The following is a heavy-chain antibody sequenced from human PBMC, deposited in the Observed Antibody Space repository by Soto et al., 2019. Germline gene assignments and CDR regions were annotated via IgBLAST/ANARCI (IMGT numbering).Heavy chain of an antibody. CDR3: TTEGGDYGSAFDY. J-gene: IGHJ4*02. V-gene: IGHV3-15*01. CDR1: GFTFSNAW. D-gene: IGHD4-17*01. Sequence: EVQLVESGGGLVKPGGSLGLSCAASGFTFSNAWMSWVRQAPGKGLEWVGRIKSKTDGGTTDYAAPVKGRFTISRDDSKNTLYLQMNSLKTEDTAVYYCTTEGGDYGSAFDYWGQGTLVTVSS. CDR2: IKSKTDGGTT.